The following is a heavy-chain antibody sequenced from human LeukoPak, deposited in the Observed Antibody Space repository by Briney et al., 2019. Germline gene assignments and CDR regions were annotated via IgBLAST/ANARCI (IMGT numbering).Heavy chain of an antibody. CDR2: IYYSGST. D-gene: IGHD3-22*01. Sequence: SETLSLTCTVSGGSISTYYWSWIRQPPGKGLEWIGYIYYSGSTNYNPSLKSRVTISVDTSKNQFSLKLTSVTAADTAAYYCARHQRPNYYDRSGPPDYWGQGTLVTVSS. CDR3: ARHQRPNYYDRSGPPDY. CDR1: GGSISTYY. J-gene: IGHJ4*02. V-gene: IGHV4-59*08.